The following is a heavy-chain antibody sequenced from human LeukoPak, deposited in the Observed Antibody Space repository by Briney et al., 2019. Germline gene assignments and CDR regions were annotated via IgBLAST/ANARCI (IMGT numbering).Heavy chain of an antibody. V-gene: IGHV3-64*01. Sequence: PGGSLRLSCAASGFTFSNYAMHWVRQAPGKGLEYVSAITSNGGSTYYANSVKGRFTISRDNSKNTLYLQMGSLRAEDMAVYYCARWTVTPTGINGFDYWGQGTLVTVSS. J-gene: IGHJ4*02. CDR3: ARWTVTPTGINGFDY. CDR1: GFTFSNYA. CDR2: ITSNGGST. D-gene: IGHD4-17*01.